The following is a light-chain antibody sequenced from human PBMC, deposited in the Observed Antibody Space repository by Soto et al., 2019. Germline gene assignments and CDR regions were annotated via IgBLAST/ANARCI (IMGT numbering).Light chain of an antibody. CDR3: QQTYSNFVS. J-gene: IGKJ4*01. V-gene: IGKV1-39*01. CDR1: QTISTY. Sequence: DIQMTQSPSSLSASVGDRFTITCRSSQTISTYLQWFHQKPGKAPNLLIYDASSLQTGVPSRFSGSGSGTDFTLTISSLQPEDFGTYYCQQTYSNFVSFGGGTKVDI. CDR2: DAS.